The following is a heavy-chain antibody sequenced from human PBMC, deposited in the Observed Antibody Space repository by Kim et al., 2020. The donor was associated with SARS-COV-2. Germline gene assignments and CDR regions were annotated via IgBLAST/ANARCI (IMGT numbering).Heavy chain of an antibody. D-gene: IGHD3-10*01. CDR1: GFTFSSYA. Sequence: GGSLRLSCAASGFTFSSYAMHWVRQAPGKGLEWVAVISYDGSNKYYADSVKGRFTISRDNSKNTLYLQMNSLRAEDTAVYYCARPRYGSGSYPNWFDPWGQGSLVTVSS. J-gene: IGHJ5*02. CDR3: ARPRYGSGSYPNWFDP. V-gene: IGHV3-30*04. CDR2: ISYDGSNK.